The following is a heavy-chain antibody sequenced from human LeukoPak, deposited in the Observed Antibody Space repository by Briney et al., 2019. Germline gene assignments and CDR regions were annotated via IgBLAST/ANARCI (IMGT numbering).Heavy chain of an antibody. Sequence: SETLSLTCTVSGGSISSSSYYWSWIRQPPGKGLEWIGYIYYSGSTNYNPSLKSRVTISVDTSKNQFSLKLSSVTAADTAVYYCARESPSRIAAAGWFDPWGQGTLVTVSS. CDR2: IYYSGST. D-gene: IGHD6-13*01. J-gene: IGHJ5*02. CDR3: ARESPSRIAAAGWFDP. CDR1: GGSISSSSYY. V-gene: IGHV4-61*01.